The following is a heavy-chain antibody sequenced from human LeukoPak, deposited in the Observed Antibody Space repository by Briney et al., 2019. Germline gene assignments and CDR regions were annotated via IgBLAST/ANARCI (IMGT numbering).Heavy chain of an antibody. CDR3: ARDNSPPYNGRGVDY. V-gene: IGHV3-48*02. CDR1: GFIFSTYS. Sequence: GGSLRLSCAASGFIFSTYSMNWVRQAPGKGLEWVSYISSSSRDTYYADSVKGRFTISRDNAKNSLYLQMNSLRDEDTAVYYCARDNSPPYNGRGVDYWGQGTLVTVSS. D-gene: IGHD1-14*01. CDR2: ISSSSRDT. J-gene: IGHJ4*02.